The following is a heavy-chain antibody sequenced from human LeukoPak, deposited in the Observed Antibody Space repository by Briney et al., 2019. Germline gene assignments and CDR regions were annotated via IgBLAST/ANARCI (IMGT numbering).Heavy chain of an antibody. J-gene: IGHJ4*02. CDR1: GDSVSRNTAG. CDR2: TYYRSKWSS. Sequence: SQTLSLTCAISGDSVSRNTAGWSWIRQSPSRGLEWLGRTYYRSKWSSDFAPSVRNRITINPDTSKNQFSLRLTSVTAADTAVYYCARQTGSGLFILPGGQGTLVTVSS. V-gene: IGHV6-1*01. CDR3: ARQTGSGLFILP. D-gene: IGHD3/OR15-3a*01.